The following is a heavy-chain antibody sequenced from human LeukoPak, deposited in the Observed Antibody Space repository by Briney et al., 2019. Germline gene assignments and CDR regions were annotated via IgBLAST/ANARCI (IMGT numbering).Heavy chain of an antibody. CDR3: ARDGTVATNWFDP. CDR1: GGSVSSYY. Sequence: SETLSLTCTVSGGSVSSYYWSWIRQPPGKGLEWIGNIKSSGSSNYNPSLKSRVTISMDTSKNQFSLRLNSVTAADTAVYYCARDGTVATNWFDPWGQGTLVTVSS. J-gene: IGHJ5*02. CDR2: IKSSGSS. V-gene: IGHV4-59*02. D-gene: IGHD5-12*01.